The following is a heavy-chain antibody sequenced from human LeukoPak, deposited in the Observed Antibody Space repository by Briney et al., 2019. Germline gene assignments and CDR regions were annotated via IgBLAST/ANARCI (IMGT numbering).Heavy chain of an antibody. CDR2: ISYDESKK. CDR1: GFTFSSYG. D-gene: IGHD3-16*01. J-gene: IGHJ6*03. CDR3: AKGGGGRLIYYYYMDV. Sequence: PGGSLRLSCAASGFTFSSYGMHWVRQAPGKGLEWVALISYDESKKYYADSVKGRVTISRDSSKNTLYLQMNSLRAEDMALYYCAKGGGGRLIYYYYMDVWGKGTTVTVSS. V-gene: IGHV3-30*18.